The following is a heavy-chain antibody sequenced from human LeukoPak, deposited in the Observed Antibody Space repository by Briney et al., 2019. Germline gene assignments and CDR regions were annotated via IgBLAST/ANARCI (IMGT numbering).Heavy chain of an antibody. V-gene: IGHV5-51*01. Sequence: GESLKISCKGSGYSFTSYWIGWVRQMPGKGLERMGIIYPGDSDTRYSPSFQGQVTISADKSISTAYLQWSSLKASDTAMYYCARVSYYYDSSGYHHFDYWGQGTLVTVS. CDR3: ARVSYYYDSSGYHHFDY. D-gene: IGHD3-22*01. J-gene: IGHJ4*02. CDR2: IYPGDSDT. CDR1: GYSFTSYW.